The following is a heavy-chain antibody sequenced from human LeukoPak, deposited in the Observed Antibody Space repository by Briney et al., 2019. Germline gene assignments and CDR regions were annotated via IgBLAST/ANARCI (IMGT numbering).Heavy chain of an antibody. CDR3: ARVEDGYNYGNDAFDI. D-gene: IGHD5-24*01. CDR1: GGSISSYY. V-gene: IGHV4-59*01. CDR2: IYYSGST. J-gene: IGHJ3*02. Sequence: KPSETLSLTCTVSGGSISSYYWSWIRQPPGKGLEWIGYIYYSGSTNYNPSLKSRVTISVDTPKNQFSLKLSSVTAADTAVYYCARVEDGYNYGNDAFDIWGQGTMVTVSS.